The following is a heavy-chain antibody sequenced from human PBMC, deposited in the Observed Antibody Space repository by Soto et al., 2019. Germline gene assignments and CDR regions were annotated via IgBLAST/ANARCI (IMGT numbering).Heavy chain of an antibody. V-gene: IGHV1-69*01. J-gene: IGHJ5*02. D-gene: IGHD2-8*01. CDR1: GDSFTNYA. CDR3: GRYCTNTKCRGGYYLDL. Sequence: QVLLVQSGAEMKQPGSSVSVSCKASGDSFTNYAFTWVRQAPGQGPEWLGGIILALGTPHYSQRFQGSLTSTADDSARTIYMELGRLRLDDTAVYYCGRYCTNTKCRGGYYLDLWGQGTLLTVSS. CDR2: IILALGTP.